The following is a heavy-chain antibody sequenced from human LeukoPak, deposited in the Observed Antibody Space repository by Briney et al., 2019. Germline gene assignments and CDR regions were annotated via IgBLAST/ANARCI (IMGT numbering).Heavy chain of an antibody. CDR3: AKDQAAADFWSGYSSIADY. V-gene: IGHV3-23*01. D-gene: IGHD3-3*01. Sequence: GGSLRLSCAASGFTFSSYAMSWVRQAPGKGLEWVSAISGSGGSTYYADSVKGRFTISRDNSKNTLYLQMNSLRAEDTAVYYCAKDQAAADFWSGYSSIADYWGQGTLVTVSS. CDR1: GFTFSSYA. J-gene: IGHJ4*02. CDR2: ISGSGGST.